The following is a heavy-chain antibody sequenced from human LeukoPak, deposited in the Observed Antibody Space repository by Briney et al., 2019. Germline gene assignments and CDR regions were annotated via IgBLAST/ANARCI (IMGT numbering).Heavy chain of an antibody. J-gene: IGHJ4*02. V-gene: IGHV3-21*01. CDR1: GFTFSSYS. CDR3: ARDPGYSYGRELDY. CDR2: ISSSSSYI. Sequence: PGGSLRLSCGASGFTFSSYSMNWVRQAPGKGLEWVSSISSSSSYIYYADSVKGRFTISRDNAKNSLYLQMNSLRAEDTAVYYCARDPGYSYGRELDYWGQGTLVTVSS. D-gene: IGHD5-18*01.